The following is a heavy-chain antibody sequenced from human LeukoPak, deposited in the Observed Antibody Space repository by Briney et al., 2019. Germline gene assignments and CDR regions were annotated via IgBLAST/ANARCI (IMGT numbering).Heavy chain of an antibody. CDR1: GGTFSSYA. V-gene: IGHV1-69*04. CDR3: AIPPPGVGATAGTQWFAP. CDR2: IIPILDIA. D-gene: IGHD6-13*01. J-gene: IGHJ5*02. Sequence: SVKVSCKASGGTFSSYAFSWVRQAPGQGLEWMGPIIPILDIANFAQKFQDRVTITADKSTSTAYMELSSLRSEDTAVYYCAIPPPGVGATAGTQWFAPWGQGTLVTVSS.